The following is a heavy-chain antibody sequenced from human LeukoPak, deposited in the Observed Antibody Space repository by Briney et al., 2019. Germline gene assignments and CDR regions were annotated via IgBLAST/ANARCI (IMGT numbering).Heavy chain of an antibody. CDR2: INPSGGST. CDR3: ARDHDIVVVVAATRSNWFDP. Sequence: ASVKVSCKASGYTFIGYYMHWVRQAPGQGLEWMGIINPSGGSTSYAQKFQGRVTMTRDTSTSTVYMELSSLRSEDTAVYYCARDHDIVVVVAATRSNWFDPWGQGTLVTVSS. CDR1: GYTFIGYY. V-gene: IGHV1-46*01. D-gene: IGHD2-15*01. J-gene: IGHJ5*02.